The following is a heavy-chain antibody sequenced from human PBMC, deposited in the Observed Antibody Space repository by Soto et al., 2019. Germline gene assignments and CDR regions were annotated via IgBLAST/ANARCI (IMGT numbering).Heavy chain of an antibody. CDR2: FDPEDGET. D-gene: IGHD3-3*01. V-gene: IGHV1-24*01. Sequence: ASVKVSCKVSGYTLTELSMHWVRQAPGKGLEWMGGFDPEDGETIYAQKFQGRVTMTEDTSTDTAYMKLSSLRSEDTAVYYCATVVYDFWSGQRTNWFAPWGQGTRVTV. CDR3: ATVVYDFWSGQRTNWFAP. CDR1: GYTLTELS. J-gene: IGHJ5*02.